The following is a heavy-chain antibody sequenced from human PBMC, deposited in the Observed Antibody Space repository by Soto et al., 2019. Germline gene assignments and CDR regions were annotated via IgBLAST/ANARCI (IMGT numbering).Heavy chain of an antibody. D-gene: IGHD2-15*01. CDR2: ISAYNGNT. V-gene: IGHV1-18*01. Sequence: QVQLVQSGAEVKKPGASVKVSCKASGYTFTSYGISWVRQAPGQGLEWMGWISAYNGNTNYAQKLQGRVTMTTDTSTRTAYMELRSLRSDDTAVYYCARDVPYIVVVVAANAFDIWGQGTMVTVSS. CDR1: GYTFTSYG. CDR3: ARDVPYIVVVVAANAFDI. J-gene: IGHJ3*02.